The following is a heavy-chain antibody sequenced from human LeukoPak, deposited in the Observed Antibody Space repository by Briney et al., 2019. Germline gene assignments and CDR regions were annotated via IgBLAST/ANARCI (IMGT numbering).Heavy chain of an antibody. V-gene: IGHV3-15*01. CDR2: IKSKTDGGTT. CDR1: GFTFSNAW. CDR3: TTTPGRDIVVVPAAPADYYYGMDV. J-gene: IGHJ6*02. Sequence: GGSLRLSCAASGFTFSNAWMSWVRQAPGKGLEWVGRIKSKTDGGTTDYAAPVKGRFTISRDDSKNTLYLQMNSLKTEDTAVYYCTTTPGRDIVVVPAAPADYYYGMDVWGQGTTVTVSS. D-gene: IGHD2-2*01.